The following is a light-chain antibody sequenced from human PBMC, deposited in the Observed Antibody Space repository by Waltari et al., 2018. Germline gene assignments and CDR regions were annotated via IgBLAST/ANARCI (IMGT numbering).Light chain of an antibody. Sequence: SVLTQPPSASGTPGQRVTISCSGSRSNIGVNYVYWYQQLPGRAPKLLIYRNNQRPSGVPDRFSGSKSGTSASLAISGLRSEDEADYYCAAWDDSLYALGTGTKVSVL. V-gene: IGLV1-47*01. CDR3: AAWDDSLYA. J-gene: IGLJ1*01. CDR1: RSNIGVNY. CDR2: RNN.